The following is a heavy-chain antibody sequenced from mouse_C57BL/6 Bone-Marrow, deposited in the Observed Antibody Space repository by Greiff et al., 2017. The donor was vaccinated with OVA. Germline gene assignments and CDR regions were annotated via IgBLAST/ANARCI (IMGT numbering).Heavy chain of an antibody. Sequence: DVMLVESGGGLVQPGGSLKLSCAASGFTFSDFYMYWIRQTPEKRLEWVAYISNGGGSTYYPDTVKGRFTISRDNAKNTLYLQMSRLKSEDTAMYYCTRIESMDYWGKGTSVTVSS. J-gene: IGHJ4*01. CDR3: TRIESMDY. V-gene: IGHV5-12*01. CDR1: GFTFSDFY. CDR2: ISNGGGST.